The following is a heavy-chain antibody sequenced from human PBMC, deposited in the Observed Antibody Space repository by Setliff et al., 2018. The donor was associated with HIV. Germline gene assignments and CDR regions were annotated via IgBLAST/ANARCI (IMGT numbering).Heavy chain of an antibody. V-gene: IGHV1-18*01. CDR3: AYRRGGWELRV. Sequence: ASVKVSCKVSGYSRGNYGIVWVRQARGQGLEWLGRIRVNTGDVFYAQAFQDRVTMTADTTTGTVHLDLRGLTFDDSAVYFCAYRRGGWELRVWGQGTPVTVSS. CDR1: GYSRGNYG. J-gene: IGHJ4*02. CDR2: IRVNTGDV. D-gene: IGHD1-7*01.